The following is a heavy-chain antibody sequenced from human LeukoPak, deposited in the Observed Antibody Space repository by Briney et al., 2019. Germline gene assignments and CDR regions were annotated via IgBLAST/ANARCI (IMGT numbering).Heavy chain of an antibody. CDR3: ARYTSREYYYYYGMDV. CDR2: IYYSGST. V-gene: IGHV4-61*01. Sequence: SETLSLTCTVSGGSVSSSSYYWSWIRQPPGKGLEWIGYIYYSGSTNYNPSLKSRVTISVDTSKNQFSLKLSSVTAADTAVYYCARYTSREYYYYYGMDVWGQGTTVTVSS. J-gene: IGHJ6*02. CDR1: GGSVSSSSYY.